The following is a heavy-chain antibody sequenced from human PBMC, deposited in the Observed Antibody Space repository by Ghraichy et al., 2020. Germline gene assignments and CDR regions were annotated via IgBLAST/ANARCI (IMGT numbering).Heavy chain of an antibody. D-gene: IGHD3-22*01. Sequence: SETLSLTCTVSGGSISSSSYYWGWIRQPPGKGLEWIGSIYYSGRTYYNPSLKSRVTISVDTSKNQFSLKLSSVTAADTAVYYCARLVASAYYDSSGFFDYWCQGTLVTVSS. CDR3: ARLVASAYYDSSGFFDY. CDR2: IYYSGRT. J-gene: IGHJ4*02. V-gene: IGHV4-39*01. CDR1: GGSISSSSYY.